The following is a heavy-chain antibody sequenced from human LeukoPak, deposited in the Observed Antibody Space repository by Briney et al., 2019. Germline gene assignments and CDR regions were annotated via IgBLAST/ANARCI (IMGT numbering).Heavy chain of an antibody. CDR2: FDPEEAKM. V-gene: IGHV1-24*01. J-gene: IGHJ4*02. CDR3: TARSGDFWSGFVN. CDR1: GSSLSELS. D-gene: IGHD3-3*01. Sequence: ASVTVSCKVSGSSLSELSIQWVRQAPGRGLECMGGFDPEEAKMVYAQSFQGRVTMTEDTSTQTAYMELSGLTSDDTAVYYCTARSGDFWSGFVNWGQGTLVTVSS.